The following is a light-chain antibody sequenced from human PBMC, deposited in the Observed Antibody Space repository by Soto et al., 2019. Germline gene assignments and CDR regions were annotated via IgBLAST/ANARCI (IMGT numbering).Light chain of an antibody. V-gene: IGLV2-14*01. CDR2: EVN. J-gene: IGLJ1*01. CDR1: SSDVGGYNY. Sequence: QSALPQPASVSGYLGQSITISCTGTSSDVGGYNYVSWYQHHPGRAPKLLIYEVNIRPSGVSSHFSGSKSGNTASLTIAGLQAEDEADYYCSSYTDTSTFVFGTGTKVT. CDR3: SSYTDTSTFV.